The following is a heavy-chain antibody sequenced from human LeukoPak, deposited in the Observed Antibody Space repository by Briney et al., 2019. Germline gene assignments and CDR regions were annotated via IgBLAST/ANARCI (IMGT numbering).Heavy chain of an antibody. CDR3: ARGGSGWYVDY. CDR1: GYTFTDYG. CDR2: ISAYNGNT. J-gene: IGHJ4*02. D-gene: IGHD6-19*01. V-gene: IGHV1-18*04. Sequence: ASVTVSCKASGYTFTDYGLTWVRQAPGQGLEWMGWISAYNGNTNYAQRLQGRVTMTADTSTSTAYMELRSLRSDDTAVYYCARGGSGWYVDYWGQGTLVTVSS.